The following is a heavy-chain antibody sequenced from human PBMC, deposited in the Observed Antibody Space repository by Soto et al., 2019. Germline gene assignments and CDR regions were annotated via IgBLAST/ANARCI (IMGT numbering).Heavy chain of an antibody. CDR3: ATVGAEEYGDCVGRDY. J-gene: IGHJ4*02. V-gene: IGHV3-66*02. Sequence: EVHVVESGGGLVQPGGSLRLSCAASGFSVSDKYMSWVRQAPGKGLEWVSILYTGGRRHYAVSVRVRFTVSRDNSKNALYLQMDSLRVDDTAVYYCATVGAEEYGDCVGRDYWGQGTLVTVSS. CDR1: GFSVSDKY. D-gene: IGHD4-17*01. CDR2: LYTGGRR.